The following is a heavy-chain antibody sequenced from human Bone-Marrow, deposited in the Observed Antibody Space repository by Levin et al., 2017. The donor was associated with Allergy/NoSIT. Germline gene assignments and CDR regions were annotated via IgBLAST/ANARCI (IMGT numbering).Heavy chain of an antibody. CDR2: ISGSGGTI. CDR3: ARAVQGGSGWYGVYNWFDP. J-gene: IGHJ5*02. D-gene: IGHD6-19*01. V-gene: IGHV3-11*01. CDR1: GFAFSDFY. Sequence: GESLKISCAASGFAFSDFYMSWIRQAPGKGLEWVSYISGSGGTIYYPDSVKGRFTISRDNAKNSLYLQMNSLRAEDTAVYYCARAVQGGSGWYGVYNWFDPWGQGTLVTVSS.